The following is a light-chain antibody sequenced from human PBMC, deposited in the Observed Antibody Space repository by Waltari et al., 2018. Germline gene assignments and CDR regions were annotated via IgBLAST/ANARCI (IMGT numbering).Light chain of an antibody. Sequence: QSALTQHASVSGSPGQSIIISCTGTSRDVGRYDLVSWYQQHPGKAPKLMIYEGRKRPSGVSNRFSGSKSGNTASLTISGLQAEDEADYYCCSYAGSHYVFGTGTKVSVL. V-gene: IGLV2-23*01. CDR3: CSYAGSHYV. J-gene: IGLJ1*01. CDR2: EGR. CDR1: SRDVGRYDL.